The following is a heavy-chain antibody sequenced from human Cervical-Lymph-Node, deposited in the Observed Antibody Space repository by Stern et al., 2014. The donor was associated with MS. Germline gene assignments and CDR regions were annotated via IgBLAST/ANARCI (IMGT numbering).Heavy chain of an antibody. CDR1: GCTFTSYA. V-gene: IGHV7-4-1*02. D-gene: IGHD3-22*01. J-gene: IGHJ4*02. CDR3: ARDTLFAPGYYYDSSGYFVY. Sequence: VQLVQSGSELKKPGASVKVSCKASGCTFTSYAMNWVRQAPGQGLEWMGWINTNTGNPTYAQGFTGRFVFSLDTSVSTAYLQISSLKAEDTAVYYCARDTLFAPGYYYDSSGYFVYWGQGTLVTVSS. CDR2: INTNTGNP.